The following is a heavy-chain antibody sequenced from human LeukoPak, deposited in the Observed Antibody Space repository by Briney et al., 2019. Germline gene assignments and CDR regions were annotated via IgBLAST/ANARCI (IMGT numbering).Heavy chain of an antibody. V-gene: IGHV4-61*01. CDR3: ARALGVRYEGFDY. CDR1: GGSISSSSYY. D-gene: IGHD3-10*01. CDR2: IYYSGST. Sequence: SETLSLTCTVSGGSISSSSYYWNWIRQPPGKGLEWIGYIYYSGSTNYNPSLKSRVTISVDTSRDQFSLKLSSVTAADTAVYYCARALGVRYEGFDYWGQGTLVTVSS. J-gene: IGHJ4*02.